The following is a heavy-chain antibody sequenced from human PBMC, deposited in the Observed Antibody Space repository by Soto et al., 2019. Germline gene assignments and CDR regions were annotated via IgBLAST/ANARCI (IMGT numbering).Heavy chain of an antibody. CDR2: NNHRGST. CDR3: ARTDIVTTNWFDP. Sequence: QVHLQQWGAGLLKPSETLSLTCAVYGESFIGYYWTWIRQPPGKGLEWIGENNHRGSTNYNPSLKSRVTISIDTSKNQFSLKLTSVTAADTSVYYCARTDIVTTNWFDPWGQGTLVIVSS. J-gene: IGHJ5*02. CDR1: GESFIGYY. V-gene: IGHV4-34*02. D-gene: IGHD5-12*01.